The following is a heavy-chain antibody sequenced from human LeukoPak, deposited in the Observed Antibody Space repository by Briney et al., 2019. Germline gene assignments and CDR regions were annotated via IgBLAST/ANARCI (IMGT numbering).Heavy chain of an antibody. Sequence: GESPKISCKGSGYSFTKYWIGWVRQMPGKGLEWMGIIYPDDSDTRYSPSFQGQVTVSADKSISTAYLQWSTLRASDTAMYYCARGSSRRSYRFFDPWGQGTLVTVSS. J-gene: IGHJ5*02. CDR1: GYSFTKYW. V-gene: IGHV5-51*01. CDR2: IYPDDSDT. D-gene: IGHD4-11*01. CDR3: ARGSSRRSYRFFDP.